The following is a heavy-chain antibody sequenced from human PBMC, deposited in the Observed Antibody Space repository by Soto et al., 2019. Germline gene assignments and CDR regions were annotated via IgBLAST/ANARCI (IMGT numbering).Heavy chain of an antibody. Sequence: GGSLRLSCAASGFTFNTHGMHWVRQAPGKGLEWVAVIWYDGSQRYYADFVRGRFTISRDNSQNTLYLQMTSLRAEDTAVYYCARIDDYGDYVTDYWGQGALVTVSS. J-gene: IGHJ4*02. CDR1: GFTFNTHG. CDR2: IWYDGSQR. V-gene: IGHV3-33*01. D-gene: IGHD4-17*01. CDR3: ARIDDYGDYVTDY.